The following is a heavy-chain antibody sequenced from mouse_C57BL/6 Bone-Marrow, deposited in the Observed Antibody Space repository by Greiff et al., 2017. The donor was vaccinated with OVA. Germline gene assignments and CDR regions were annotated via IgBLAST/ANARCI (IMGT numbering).Heavy chain of an antibody. J-gene: IGHJ4*01. CDR3: ARELTGHAMDY. CDR1: GYTFTSYW. CDR2: IYPGSGST. Sequence: VQLQQSGAELVKPGASVKMSCKASGYTFTSYWITWVKQRPGQGLEWIGDIYPGSGSTNYNEKFKSKATLTVDTSSSTAYMQLSSLTSEDSAVYYCARELTGHAMDYWGQGTSVTVSS. V-gene: IGHV1-55*01. D-gene: IGHD4-1*01.